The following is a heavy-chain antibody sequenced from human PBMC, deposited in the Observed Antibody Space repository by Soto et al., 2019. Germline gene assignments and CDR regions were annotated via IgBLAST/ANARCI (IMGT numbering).Heavy chain of an antibody. D-gene: IGHD2-2*01. Sequence: GGSLRLSCEGSGFTFRSHSMNWVRQAPGRGLEWVASISTSSSFIYYGDSVRGRFIISRDNAKNSLDLQMDSLRVEDTAVYYCAGDSQGVPAVTPGYHYFGMDVWGQGTKVTVSS. CDR3: AGDSQGVPAVTPGYHYFGMDV. CDR2: ISTSSSFI. CDR1: GFTFRSHS. J-gene: IGHJ6*02. V-gene: IGHV3-21*04.